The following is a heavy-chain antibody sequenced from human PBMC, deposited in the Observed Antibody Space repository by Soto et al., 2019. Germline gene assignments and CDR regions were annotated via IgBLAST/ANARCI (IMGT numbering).Heavy chain of an antibody. D-gene: IGHD3-9*01. Sequence: EVQLLESGGGLVQPGGSLRLSCAASGFSFSSYAMVWVRQAPGKGLEWVSVISARGGSFYFADSVRGRLNISRDNSKNVLSLEINSRRAEDTATYGCEKGSIEYISWVNNWGQVTLVVVSS. CDR2: ISARGGSF. V-gene: IGHV3-23*01. CDR1: GFSFSSYA. CDR3: EKGSIEYISWVNN. J-gene: IGHJ4*02.